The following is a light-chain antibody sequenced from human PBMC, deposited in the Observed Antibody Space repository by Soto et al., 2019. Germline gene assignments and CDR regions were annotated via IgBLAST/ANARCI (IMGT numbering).Light chain of an antibody. J-gene: IGKJ4*01. Sequence: EIVLTQSPGTLSLSPGERATLSCRASQSVSSSYLAWYQQKPGQAPRLLIYGASNRATGIPARFSGSGSGTDVTLTINSLEPEELAVYYCQQRINRPLTFGGGTKVDIK. V-gene: IGKV3-11*01. CDR1: QSVSSSY. CDR2: GAS. CDR3: QQRINRPLT.